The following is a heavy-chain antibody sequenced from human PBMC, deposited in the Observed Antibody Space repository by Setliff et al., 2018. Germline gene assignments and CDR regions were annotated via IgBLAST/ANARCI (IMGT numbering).Heavy chain of an antibody. CDR2: VNPGGLTS. V-gene: IGHV1-46*01. Sequence: ASVKVSCKTSGYSFTSHYMHWVRQAPGQGLEWMGIVNPGGLTSSSTPKFEGRVTMTRDTSTSTVYMELNSLTSDDTAVYYCARAGLAAAGRKGVFDHWGQGTLVTVSS. CDR3: ARAGLAAAGRKGVFDH. CDR1: GYSFTSHY. D-gene: IGHD6-25*01. J-gene: IGHJ4*02.